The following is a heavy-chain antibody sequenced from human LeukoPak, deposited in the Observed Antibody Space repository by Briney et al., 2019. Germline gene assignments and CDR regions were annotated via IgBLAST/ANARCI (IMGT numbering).Heavy chain of an antibody. J-gene: IGHJ4*02. Sequence: SVKVSCKASGGTFSSYAISWVRQAPGQGLEWMGRIIPIFGIASYAQKFQGRVTITADKSTSTAYMELSSLRSEDTAVYYCARAAATVVTPEPFDYWGQGTLVTVSS. CDR3: ARAAATVVTPEPFDY. CDR1: GGTFSSYA. D-gene: IGHD4-23*01. V-gene: IGHV1-69*04. CDR2: IIPIFGIA.